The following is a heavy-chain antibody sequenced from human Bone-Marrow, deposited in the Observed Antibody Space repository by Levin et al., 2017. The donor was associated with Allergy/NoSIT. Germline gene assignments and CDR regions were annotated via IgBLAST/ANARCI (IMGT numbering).Heavy chain of an antibody. CDR3: ARDLGAVAVGYFQH. V-gene: IGHV3-30-3*01. CDR1: GFTFSSYA. CDR2: ISYDGSNK. Sequence: LSLTCAASGFTFSSYAMHWVRQAPGKGLEWVAVISYDGSNKYYADSVKGRFTISRDNSKNTLYLQMNSLRAEDTAVYYCARDLGAVAVGYFQHWGQGTLVTVSS. D-gene: IGHD6-19*01. J-gene: IGHJ1*01.